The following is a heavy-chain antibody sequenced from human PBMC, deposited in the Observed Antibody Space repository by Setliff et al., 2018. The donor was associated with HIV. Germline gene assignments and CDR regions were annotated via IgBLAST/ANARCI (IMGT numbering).Heavy chain of an antibody. CDR3: TRTPGTWQNYFDY. J-gene: IGHJ4*02. D-gene: IGHD1-1*01. V-gene: IGHV3-49*04. Sequence: PGGSLRLSCTVSGFTFTKSAMNWVRQAPGKGLEWVSVISANGVTTEYAASVKGRFTISRDDSLGIAYLQLNSLKSEDTAIYYCTRTPGTWQNYFDYWGQGTPVTVSS. CDR2: ISANGVTT. CDR1: GFTFTKSA.